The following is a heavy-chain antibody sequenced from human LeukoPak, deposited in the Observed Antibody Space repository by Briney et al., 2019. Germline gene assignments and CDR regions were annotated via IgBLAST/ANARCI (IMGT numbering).Heavy chain of an antibody. Sequence: ASVKVSCKASGYTFTGYYMHWVRQAPGQGLEWMGWINPNSGGTNCAQKFQGRVTMTRDTSISTAYMELSRLRSDDTAVYYCARRSVGSFSDSSGHTYGHPSNFDYWGQGTLVTVSS. CDR3: ARRSVGSFSDSSGHTYGHPSNFDY. J-gene: IGHJ4*02. CDR2: INPNSGGT. V-gene: IGHV1-2*02. CDR1: GYTFTGYY. D-gene: IGHD3-22*01.